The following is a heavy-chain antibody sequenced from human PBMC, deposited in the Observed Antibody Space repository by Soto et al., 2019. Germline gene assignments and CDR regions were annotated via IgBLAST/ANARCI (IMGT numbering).Heavy chain of an antibody. Sequence: GGSLRLFCAASGFTFSSYGMHWVRQAPGKGLEWVAVIWYDGSNKYYADSVKGRFTISRDNSKNTLYLQMNSLRAEDTAVYYCARAPTAYSSGWYYYFDYWGQGTLVTVSS. J-gene: IGHJ4*02. V-gene: IGHV3-33*01. CDR3: ARAPTAYSSGWYYYFDY. CDR1: GFTFSSYG. CDR2: IWYDGSNK. D-gene: IGHD6-19*01.